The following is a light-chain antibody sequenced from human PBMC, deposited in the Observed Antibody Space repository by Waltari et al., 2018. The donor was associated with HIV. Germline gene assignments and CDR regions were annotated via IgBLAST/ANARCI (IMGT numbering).Light chain of an antibody. J-gene: IGLJ3*02. CDR1: SSNIGAGYD. Sequence: QSVLTQPPSVSGAPGQRVTISCTGSSSNIGAGYDVHWYQQLPGTAPKLLLYGNRHRPSGVPDRFSGSKSGTSASLAITGLQPDDETDYYCQSYDSSLSNWVFGGGTKLTVL. CDR3: QSYDSSLSNWV. CDR2: GNR. V-gene: IGLV1-40*01.